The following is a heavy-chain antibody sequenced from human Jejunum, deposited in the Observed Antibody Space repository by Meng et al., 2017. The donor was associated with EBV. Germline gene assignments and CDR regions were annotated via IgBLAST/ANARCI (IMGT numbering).Heavy chain of an antibody. D-gene: IGHD3-22*01. J-gene: IGHJ4*02. V-gene: IGHV4-4*03. Sequence: QLQDLAPSRESPPGPWSRTVVVSGGSIGANDWRSWVRQPRGKGLQWLGEIYHGGGTNYSPSLVSRVTISVDKSKNQFSLKLNSVTVADTAVYYCAGNGYYALEYWGPGILVTVSS. CDR3: AGNGYYALEY. CDR2: IYHGGGT. CDR1: GGSIGANDW.